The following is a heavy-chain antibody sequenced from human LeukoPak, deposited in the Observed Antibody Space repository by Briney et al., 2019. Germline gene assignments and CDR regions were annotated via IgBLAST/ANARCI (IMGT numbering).Heavy chain of an antibody. CDR1: GFSFRYFA. V-gene: IGHV3-64*02. CDR3: AKALYDYVWGSYRHFDY. Sequence: GGSLRLSCVGSGFSFRYFAIHWVRQAPGKGLEYVSVINTDGRITYYADSVKGRFTISRDNSKNTVYLQMGSLRGDDTAVYYCAKALYDYVWGSYRHFDYWGQGTLVTVSS. D-gene: IGHD3-16*02. CDR2: INTDGRIT. J-gene: IGHJ4*02.